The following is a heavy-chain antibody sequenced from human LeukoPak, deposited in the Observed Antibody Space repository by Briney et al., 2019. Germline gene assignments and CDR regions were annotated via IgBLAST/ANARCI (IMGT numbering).Heavy chain of an antibody. CDR1: GFAFSFFA. V-gene: IGHV3-53*05. D-gene: IGHD3-22*01. J-gene: IGHJ4*02. CDR3: VYYDSGAYPNLVY. Sequence: GGSLRLSCTASGFAFSFFAMSWLRQPPGKGLEWVSVIYSGGSTYYADSMKGRFNISRDSSKNTLYLQMNSLRAEDTAVYFCVYYDSGAYPNLVYWGQGTLVTVSS. CDR2: IYSGGST.